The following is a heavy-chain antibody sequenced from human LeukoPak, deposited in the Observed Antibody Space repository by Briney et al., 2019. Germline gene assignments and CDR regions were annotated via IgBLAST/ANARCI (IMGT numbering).Heavy chain of an antibody. CDR2: ISSSSSYI. V-gene: IGHV3-21*01. D-gene: IGHD1-26*01. J-gene: IGHJ3*02. CDR3: ARDLTSSGSHNAFDI. CDR1: GFTFSSYS. Sequence: PGGSLRRSGAASGFTFSSYSMNWVRQAPGKGLEWVSSISSSSSYIYYADSVKGRFTISRDNAKNSLYLQMNSLRAEDTAVYYCARDLTSSGSHNAFDIWGQGTMVTVSS.